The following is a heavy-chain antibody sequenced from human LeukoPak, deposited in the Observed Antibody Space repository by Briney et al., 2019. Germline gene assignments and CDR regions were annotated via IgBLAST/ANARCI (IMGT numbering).Heavy chain of an antibody. CDR2: IKSKTDGGTA. CDR1: GFTFSNAW. CDR3: LYFWSGSSLVDY. V-gene: IGHV3-15*01. J-gene: IGHJ4*02. Sequence: PGGSLRLSCAASGFTFSNAWMSWVRQPPGKGLEWFGRIKSKTDGGTADYAAPVKGRFTISRDDSKNTLYLEMYSLKTEDTAMYYCLYFWSGSSLVDYWGQGTLVTVSS. D-gene: IGHD3-3*01.